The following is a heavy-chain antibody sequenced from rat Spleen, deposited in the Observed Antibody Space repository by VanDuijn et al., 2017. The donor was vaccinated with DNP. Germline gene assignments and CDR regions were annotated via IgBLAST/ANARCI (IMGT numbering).Heavy chain of an antibody. CDR2: LSSGGGNT. Sequence: EVQLVESGGGFVQPGRSLKLSCAASGFTFNNYGMAWVRQAPTKGLEWVASLSSGGGNTYYRASVKGRFTISRDNAKSTLYLQMDSLRSEETATYYCARGGDFGGYNERYYFDCWGPGVMVTVSS. CDR1: GFTFNNYG. J-gene: IGHJ2*01. CDR3: ARGGDFGGYNERYYFDC. V-gene: IGHV5S11*01. D-gene: IGHD1-11*01.